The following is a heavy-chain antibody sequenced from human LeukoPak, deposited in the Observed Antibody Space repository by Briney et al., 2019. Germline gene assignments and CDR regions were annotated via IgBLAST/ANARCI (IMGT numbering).Heavy chain of an antibody. CDR3: AREGMYAGIAALGGYYYYMDV. CDR1: GGSISSYY. Sequence: SETLSLTCTVSGGSISSYYWSWIRQPPGKGLEWIGYIYYSGSTNYNPSLKSRVTISVDTSKNQFSLKLSSVTAADTAVYYCAREGMYAGIAALGGYYYYMDVWGKGTTVTVSS. D-gene: IGHD6-13*01. CDR2: IYYSGST. J-gene: IGHJ6*03. V-gene: IGHV4-59*12.